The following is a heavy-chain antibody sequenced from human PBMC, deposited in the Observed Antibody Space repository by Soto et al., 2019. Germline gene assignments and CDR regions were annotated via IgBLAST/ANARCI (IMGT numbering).Heavy chain of an antibody. Sequence: QVQLQQWGAGLLKPSETLSLTCAVYGGSFSGYYWSWIRQPPGKGLEWIGEINHSGSTNYNPSLKSRVTIAVDTSKNQFSLKLSSVTAADTAVYYCARGNLGSSWYSPPWFDPWGQGTLVTVSS. D-gene: IGHD6-13*01. CDR2: INHSGST. CDR1: GGSFSGYY. J-gene: IGHJ5*02. CDR3: ARGNLGSSWYSPPWFDP. V-gene: IGHV4-34*01.